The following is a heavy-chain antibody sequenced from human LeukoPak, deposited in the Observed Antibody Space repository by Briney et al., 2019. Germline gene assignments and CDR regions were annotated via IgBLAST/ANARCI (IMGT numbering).Heavy chain of an antibody. V-gene: IGHV3-74*01. J-gene: IGHJ6*02. Sequence: GGSLRLSCAASGFTFSRYWMHWVRQAPGKGLVWVSRINSDGSTTTYADSVKGRLTISRDNAKNTLYLQMNSLRAEDTAVYYCTRYCIGDSCGPVSYAMDVWGQGTTVTVSS. D-gene: IGHD2-15*01. CDR3: TRYCIGDSCGPVSYAMDV. CDR2: INSDGSTT. CDR1: GFTFSRYW.